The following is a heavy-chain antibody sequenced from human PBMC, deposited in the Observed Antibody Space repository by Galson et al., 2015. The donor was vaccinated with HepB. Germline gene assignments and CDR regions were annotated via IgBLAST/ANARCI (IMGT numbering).Heavy chain of an antibody. CDR1: GYSFENYW. Sequence: QSGAEMKKPGESLKISCKGFGYSFENYWIGWVRQMPGTGLEWMGVIYPGDSDARYSPSFQGQAIISADKSTNTAYLRWTRPKASDTAMYYCVRHNDFSDRPQYSYQSAMDVWGQGTRVTVSS. V-gene: IGHV5-51*01. CDR3: VRHNDFSDRPQYSYQSAMDV. D-gene: IGHD4-17*01. CDR2: IYPGDSDA. J-gene: IGHJ6*02.